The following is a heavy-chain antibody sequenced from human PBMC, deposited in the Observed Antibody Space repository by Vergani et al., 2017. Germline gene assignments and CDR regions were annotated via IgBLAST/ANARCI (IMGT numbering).Heavy chain of an antibody. D-gene: IGHD1-26*01. J-gene: IGHJ4*02. CDR1: VYTFTRYY. V-gene: IGHV1-46*03. CDR3: ARGVEATISGRLDY. Sequence: QVQLVQSGAEVKKPGASVKVSCKASVYTFTRYYMHWVRQAPGQGLEWMGIINPSGPSITYAQTFQERVTMTRETSTNTVYMELSSLRSDDTAVYYCARGVEATISGRLDYWGQGTLVTVSS. CDR2: INPSGPSI.